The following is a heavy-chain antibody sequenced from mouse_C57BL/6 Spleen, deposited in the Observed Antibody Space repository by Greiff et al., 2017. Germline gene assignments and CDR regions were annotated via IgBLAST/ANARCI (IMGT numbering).Heavy chain of an antibody. CDR1: GYAFSSYW. D-gene: IGHD2-4*01. V-gene: IGHV1-80*01. CDR2: IYPGDGDT. Sequence: QVQLQQSGAELVKPGASVKISCKASGYAFSSYWMNWVKQRPGKGLEWIGQIYPGDGDTNYNGKFKGKATLTADKSSSTAYMQLSSLTSEDSAVXFCARSDYDPAWFAYWGQGTLVTVSA. CDR3: ARSDYDPAWFAY. J-gene: IGHJ3*01.